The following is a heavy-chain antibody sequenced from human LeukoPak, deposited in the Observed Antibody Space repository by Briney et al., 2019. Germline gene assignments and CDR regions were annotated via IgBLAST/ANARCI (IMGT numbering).Heavy chain of an antibody. Sequence: ASVKVSCKASGYTFTSYGISWVRQAPGQGLEWMGWISAYNGNTNYAQKLQGRVTMTTDTSTSTAYMELSRLRSDDTAVYYCARVERLRPPDYWGQGTLVTVSS. CDR2: ISAYNGNT. CDR1: GYTFTSYG. V-gene: IGHV1-18*01. D-gene: IGHD1-1*01. J-gene: IGHJ4*02. CDR3: ARVERLRPPDY.